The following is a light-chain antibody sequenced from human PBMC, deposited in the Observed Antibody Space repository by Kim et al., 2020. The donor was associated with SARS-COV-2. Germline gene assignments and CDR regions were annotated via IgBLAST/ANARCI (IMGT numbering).Light chain of an antibody. Sequence: ALGKTDRITCGGNNRGSESVHWYQRRPGKAPVLVIYYDSDRPSGIPERFSGSNSGNTATLTISRVEAGDEADYYCQVWDSSSDRYVFGTGTKVTVL. V-gene: IGLV3-21*04. J-gene: IGLJ1*01. CDR3: QVWDSSSDRYV. CDR2: YDS. CDR1: NRGSES.